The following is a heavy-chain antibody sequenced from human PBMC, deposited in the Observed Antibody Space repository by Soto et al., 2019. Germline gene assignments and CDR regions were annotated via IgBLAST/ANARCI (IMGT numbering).Heavy chain of an antibody. CDR3: ATAISGRAFDI. D-gene: IGHD2-21*01. V-gene: IGHV3-9*01. J-gene: IGHJ3*02. Sequence: EVQLVESGGGLVQPGRSLRLSCAASGFTFDDYAMHWVRQAPGKGLEWVSGISRNSGSIGYADSVKGRFTISRDNAKNSLYLQMNSLRAEDTALYSCATAISGRAFDIWGQGTMVTVSS. CDR1: GFTFDDYA. CDR2: ISRNSGSI.